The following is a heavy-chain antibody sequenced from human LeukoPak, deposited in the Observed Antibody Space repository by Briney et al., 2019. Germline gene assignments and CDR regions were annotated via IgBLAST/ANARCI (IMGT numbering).Heavy chain of an antibody. J-gene: IGHJ4*02. D-gene: IGHD1-26*01. CDR3: ATDREAGRYSGSYFDP. CDR2: FDPEDGET. Sequence: ASVKVSCKVSGYTLTELSMHWVRQAPGKGLEWMGGFDPEDGETIYAQKFQGRVTMTEDTSTDTAYMELSSLRSEDTAVYSCATDREAGRYSGSYFDPWGGGTLVTVSS. CDR1: GYTLTELS. V-gene: IGHV1-24*01.